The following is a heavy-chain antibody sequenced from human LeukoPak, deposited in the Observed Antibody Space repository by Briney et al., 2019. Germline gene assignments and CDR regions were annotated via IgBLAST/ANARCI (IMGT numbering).Heavy chain of an antibody. V-gene: IGHV3-9*01. D-gene: IGHD1-26*01. Sequence: PGGSLRLSCAASGFTFDDYAMHWVRQAPGKGLEWVSGISWNSGSIGYADSVKGRFTISRDNAKNSLYLQMNSLRDEDTAVYYCARAGVGARFEDFWGQGTLVTVSS. CDR1: GFTFDDYA. CDR3: ARAGVGARFEDF. CDR2: ISWNSGSI. J-gene: IGHJ4*02.